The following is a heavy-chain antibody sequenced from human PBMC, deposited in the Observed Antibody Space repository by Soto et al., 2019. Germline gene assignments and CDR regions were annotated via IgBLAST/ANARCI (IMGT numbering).Heavy chain of an antibody. V-gene: IGHV1-2*04. CDR2: INPNSGGT. CDR1: GYTFTGYY. CDR3: ARGKTYYGSGSSFHPVVESYYYYYGMDV. D-gene: IGHD3-10*01. Sequence: GASMKVSCKASGYTFTGYYIHWVRQAPGQGLEWMGWINPNSGGTNYAQKFQGWVTMTRDTSISTAYIELSRLRSDDTAVYYCARGKTYYGSGSSFHPVVESYYYYYGMDVWGQGTTVTVSS. J-gene: IGHJ6*02.